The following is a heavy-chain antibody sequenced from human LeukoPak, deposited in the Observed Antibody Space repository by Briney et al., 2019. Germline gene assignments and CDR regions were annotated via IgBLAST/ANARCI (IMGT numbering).Heavy chain of an antibody. Sequence: SETLSLTCAVYGGSFSGHYWSWIRQPPGKGLEWIGEINHSGSTNYNPSLKSRVTISVDTSKNKCSLKLSSVTAADTALYYCARLLHYYGSGSSWGQGTLVTVSS. J-gene: IGHJ5*02. CDR1: GGSFSGHY. CDR2: INHSGST. V-gene: IGHV4-34*01. D-gene: IGHD3-10*01. CDR3: ARLLHYYGSGSS.